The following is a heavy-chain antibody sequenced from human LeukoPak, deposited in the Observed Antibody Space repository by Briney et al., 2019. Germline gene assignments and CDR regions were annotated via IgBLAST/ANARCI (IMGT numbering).Heavy chain of an antibody. Sequence: SETLSLTCAVYGGSFSNYYWSWIRQPPGKGLEWIGEINHSGSTNYNPSLKSRVTISVDTSKNQFSLKLSSVTAADTAVYYCARRRRTYGAFIWGQGTMVTVSS. V-gene: IGHV4-34*01. CDR1: GGSFSNYY. CDR2: INHSGST. D-gene: IGHD4-17*01. CDR3: ARRRRTYGAFI. J-gene: IGHJ3*02.